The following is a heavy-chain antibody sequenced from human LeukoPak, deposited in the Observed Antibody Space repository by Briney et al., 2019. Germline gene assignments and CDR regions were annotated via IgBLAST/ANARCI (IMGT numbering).Heavy chain of an antibody. D-gene: IGHD2-2*01. V-gene: IGHV2-5*01. CDR3: AHRIDLGYCTTTSCYFDY. CDR2: IYWNDDK. J-gene: IGHJ4*02. CDR1: GFSLSTSGVG. Sequence: SGPTLLQPTQPLTLTCTCSGFSLSTSGVGVGWIRQPPGKALEWLGFIYWNDDKRYSPSLKSRLTITKDTSKNQVVLTMTNMDPVDTATYYCAHRIDLGYCTTTSCYFDYWGQGTLVTVSS.